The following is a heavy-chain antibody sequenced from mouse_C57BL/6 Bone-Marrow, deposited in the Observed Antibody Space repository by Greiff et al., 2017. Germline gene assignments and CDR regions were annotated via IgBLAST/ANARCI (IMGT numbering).Heavy chain of an antibody. Sequence: EVQVVESGGGLVKPGGSLKLSCAASGFTFSDYGMHWVRPAPEKGLEWVAYISSGSSTISSADTVKGRFTISRDNTKTTLFLQMTSRRSEDTAMYYCSRDGKGRFADWGQGTLVTVSA. CDR1: GFTFSDYG. CDR3: SRDGKGRFAD. CDR2: ISSGSSTI. V-gene: IGHV5-17*01. D-gene: IGHD1-1*01. J-gene: IGHJ3*01.